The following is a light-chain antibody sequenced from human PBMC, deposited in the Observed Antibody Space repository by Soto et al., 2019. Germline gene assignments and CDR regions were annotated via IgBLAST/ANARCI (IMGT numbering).Light chain of an antibody. CDR2: GAS. Sequence: EIVMTQSPATLSVSPGEGATLSCRASQGVGRYLVWYQQKPGQAPRLVISGASTRATGIPARFSGSGSGTEFTLTISSLQSEDFAVYYCQQHNDWPLTFGPGTKVDVK. CDR1: QGVGRY. V-gene: IGKV3-15*01. CDR3: QQHNDWPLT. J-gene: IGKJ3*01.